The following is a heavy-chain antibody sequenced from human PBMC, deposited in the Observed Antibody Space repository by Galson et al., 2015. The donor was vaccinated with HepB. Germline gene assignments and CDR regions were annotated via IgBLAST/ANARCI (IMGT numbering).Heavy chain of an antibody. CDR1: GFTFSDYW. D-gene: IGHD1-1*01. Sequence: SLRLSCAASGFTFSDYWMHWVRQVPGKGLVWVSSINSDESRTNYADSVKGRFTISRDNTKNTLYLHMNSLGAEDTAVYFYARGSNDWAGIDYWGQGTLVTVSS. J-gene: IGHJ4*02. CDR2: INSDESRT. V-gene: IGHV3-74*01. CDR3: ARGSNDWAGIDY.